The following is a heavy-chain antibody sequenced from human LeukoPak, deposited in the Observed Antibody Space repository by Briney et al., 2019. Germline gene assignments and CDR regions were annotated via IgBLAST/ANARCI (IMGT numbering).Heavy chain of an antibody. CDR2: ISSSGSAI. CDR1: GYTFSSYE. CDR3: ARGGSLGY. Sequence: GGSLRLSCAASGYTFSSYEMNWVRQAPGKGLEWVSKISSSGSAIYYADSVKGRFPISRDNAKSTLYLQMNSLRAEDTAVYYCARGGSLGYWGQGTLVTVSS. V-gene: IGHV3-48*03. D-gene: IGHD6-19*01. J-gene: IGHJ4*02.